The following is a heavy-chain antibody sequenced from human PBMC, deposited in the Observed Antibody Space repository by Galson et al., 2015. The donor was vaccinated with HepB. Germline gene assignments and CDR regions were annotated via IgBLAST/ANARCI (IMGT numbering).Heavy chain of an antibody. CDR3: TREGVSSNGWYGGY. CDR1: GFTFSSYG. V-gene: IGHV3-23*01. Sequence: SLRLSCAASGFTFSSYGMTWVRQAPGKGLEWVSAISGGGVNTYYVDSVKGRFTISRDNSKNTLYLQMNSLRAEDTAVYYCTREGVSSNGWYGGYWGQGTLVTVSS. CDR2: ISGGGVNT. D-gene: IGHD6-19*01. J-gene: IGHJ4*02.